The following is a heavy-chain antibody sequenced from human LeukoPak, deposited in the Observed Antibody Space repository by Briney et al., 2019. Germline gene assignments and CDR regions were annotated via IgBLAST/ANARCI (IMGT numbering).Heavy chain of an antibody. Sequence: SYISSSGSTIYYADSVKGRFTISRDNAKNSLYLQMNSLRAEDTAVYYCARYIRRWGYFDYWGQGTLVTVSS. CDR3: ARYIRRWGYFDY. V-gene: IGHV3-11*01. J-gene: IGHJ4*02. CDR2: ISSSGSTI. D-gene: IGHD7-27*01.